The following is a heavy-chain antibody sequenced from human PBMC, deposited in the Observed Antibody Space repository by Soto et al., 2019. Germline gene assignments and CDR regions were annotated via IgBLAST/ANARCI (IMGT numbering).Heavy chain of an antibody. CDR2: IYYSGST. CDR3: ARQVPASRLSGLDS. D-gene: IGHD6-25*01. CDR1: GGSISRSTYY. J-gene: IGHJ4*02. V-gene: IGHV4-39*01. Sequence: PSETLSLTCTVSGGSISRSTYYWGWIRQPPGKGLEWIGSIYYSGSTYYRPSLKSRVTISVDTSKNQFSLKLSSVTAADTAVYYCARQVPASRLSGLDSWGQGTRVTVSS.